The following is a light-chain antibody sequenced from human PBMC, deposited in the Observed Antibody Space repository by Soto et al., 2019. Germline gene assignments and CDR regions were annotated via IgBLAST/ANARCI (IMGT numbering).Light chain of an antibody. CDR2: DVS. Sequence: QSALTQPRSVSGSPGQSVTISCTGTSSDVGGYNYVSWYQQHPGKAPKLMIYDVSKRPSGVPDRFSGSKSGNTASLTISGLQAEDEADYYCFSYAGSYISYVFGTGTKLTVL. J-gene: IGLJ1*01. CDR3: FSYAGSYISYV. CDR1: SSDVGGYNY. V-gene: IGLV2-11*01.